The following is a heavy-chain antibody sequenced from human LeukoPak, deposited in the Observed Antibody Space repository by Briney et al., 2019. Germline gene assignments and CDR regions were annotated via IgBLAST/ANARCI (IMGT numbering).Heavy chain of an antibody. Sequence: ASVKVSCKASGYTFTSYDINWVRQATGQGLEWMGWMNPNSGNAGYAQKFQGRVTITRNTSISTAYMELSSLRSEDTAVYYCARDPFPYNWNHLGHDAFDIWGQGTMVTVSS. V-gene: IGHV1-8*03. CDR3: ARDPFPYNWNHLGHDAFDI. CDR1: GYTFTSYD. D-gene: IGHD1-14*01. CDR2: MNPNSGNA. J-gene: IGHJ3*02.